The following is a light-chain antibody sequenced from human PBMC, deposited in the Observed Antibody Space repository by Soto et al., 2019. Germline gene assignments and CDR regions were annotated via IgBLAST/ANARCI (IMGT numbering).Light chain of an antibody. CDR2: GAS. J-gene: IGKJ5*01. CDR3: QQYNNWPPSIT. V-gene: IGKV3-15*01. CDR1: QNIHTN. Sequence: EIVMTQSPATLSVSPGERATLSCRAGQNIHTNLAWYQQKPGQAPRLLFYGASTGATGLPARFSGSGSGTEFTLTISSLQSEDFAVYYCQQYNNWPPSITFGQGTRLEIK.